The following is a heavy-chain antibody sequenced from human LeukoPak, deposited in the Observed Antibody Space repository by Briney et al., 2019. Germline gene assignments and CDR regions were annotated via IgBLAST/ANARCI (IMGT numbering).Heavy chain of an antibody. V-gene: IGHV3-21*01. J-gene: IGHJ4*02. CDR2: ISSSSSYI. CDR1: GFTFSSYS. Sequence: GGSLRLSCAASGFTFSSYSMNWVRQAPGKGLEWVSSISSSSSYIYYADSVKGRFTISRDNAKNSLYLQMNSLRAEDTAVYYCAREYCSSTSCYYFDYWGQGTLVTVSS. CDR3: AREYCSSTSCYYFDY. D-gene: IGHD2-2*01.